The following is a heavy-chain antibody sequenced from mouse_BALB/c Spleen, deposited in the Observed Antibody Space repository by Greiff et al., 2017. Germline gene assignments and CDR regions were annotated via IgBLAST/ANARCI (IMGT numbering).Heavy chain of an antibody. Sequence: EVKVVESGGGLVQPGGSLRLSCATSGFTFTDYYMSWVRQPPGKALEWLGFIRNKANGYTTEYSASVKGRFTISRDNSQSILYLQMNTLRAEDSATYYCATTAHYAMDYWGQGTSVTVSS. D-gene: IGHD1-2*01. V-gene: IGHV7-3*02. CDR2: IRNKANGYTT. J-gene: IGHJ4*01. CDR1: GFTFTDYY. CDR3: ATTAHYAMDY.